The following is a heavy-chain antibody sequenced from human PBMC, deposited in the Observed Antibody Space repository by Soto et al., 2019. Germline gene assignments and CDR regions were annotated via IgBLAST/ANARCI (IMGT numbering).Heavy chain of an antibody. D-gene: IGHD1-26*01. CDR2: ISYDGSNK. V-gene: IGHV3-30*18. CDR1: GFTFSGYA. J-gene: IGHJ4*02. CDR3: AKNARYSGSNLDY. Sequence: QVQLVESGGGVVQPGRSLRLSCAASGFTFSGYAMHWVRQAPDKGLEWVAVISYDGSNKYYADSVKGRFTISRDNSKNTLYLKMDSLRPEDTAVYYCAKNARYSGSNLDYWGQETLVTVSS.